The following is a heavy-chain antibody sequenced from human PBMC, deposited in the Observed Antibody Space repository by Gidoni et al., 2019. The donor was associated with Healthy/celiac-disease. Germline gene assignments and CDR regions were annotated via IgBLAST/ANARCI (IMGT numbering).Heavy chain of an antibody. CDR1: GGTFSSYA. J-gene: IGHJ6*02. V-gene: IGHV1-69*06. CDR2: IIPIFGTA. Sequence: QVQLVQSGAEVKKPGSSVTVSCKASGGTFSSYAISWVRQAPGQGLEWMGGIIPIFGTANYAQKFQGRVTITADKSTSTAYMELSSLRSEDTAVYYCARVLTTVVTPDYYYGMDVWGQGTTVTVSS. CDR3: ARVLTTVVTPDYYYGMDV. D-gene: IGHD4-17*01.